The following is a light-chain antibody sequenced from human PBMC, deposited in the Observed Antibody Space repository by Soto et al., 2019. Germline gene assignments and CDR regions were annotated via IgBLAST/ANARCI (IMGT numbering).Light chain of an antibody. V-gene: IGKV1-5*03. CDR3: QQYNSYSWT. J-gene: IGKJ1*01. Sequence: DIHMTQSPSTVSGSLGDRVTITVRASQSISSWLAWYQQKPGKAPKLLIYKASSLESGVPSRFSGSGSGTEFTLTISSLQPDDFATYYCQQYNSYSWTFGQGTKVDIK. CDR2: KAS. CDR1: QSISSW.